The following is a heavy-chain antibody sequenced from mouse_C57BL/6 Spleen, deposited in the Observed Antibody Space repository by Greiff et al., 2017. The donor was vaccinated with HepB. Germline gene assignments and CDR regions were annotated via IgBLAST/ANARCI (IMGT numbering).Heavy chain of an antibody. CDR2: ISSGGSYT. J-gene: IGHJ4*01. CDR3: ARQSLYYAMDY. V-gene: IGHV5-6*01. CDR1: GFTFSSYG. Sequence: EVMLVESGGDLVKPGGSLKLSCAASGFTFSSYGMSWVRQTPDKRLEWVATISSGGSYTYYPDSVKGRFTISRDNAKNPLYLQMSSLKSEDTAMYYCARQSLYYAMDYWGQGTSVTVSS. D-gene: IGHD6-2*01.